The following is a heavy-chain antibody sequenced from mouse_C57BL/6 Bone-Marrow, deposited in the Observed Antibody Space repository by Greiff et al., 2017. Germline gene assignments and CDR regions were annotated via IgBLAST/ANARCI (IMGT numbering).Heavy chain of an antibody. CDR3: AGSSSYYYAMDY. CDR2: INPGSGGT. V-gene: IGHV1-54*01. Sequence: VQLQQSGAELVRPGTSVKVSCKASGYAFTNYLIEWVKQRPGQGLEWIGVINPGSGGTNYNEKFKGKATLTADKSSSTAYMQLSSLTSEDSAVYFCAGSSSYYYAMDYWGQGTSVTVSS. D-gene: IGHD1-1*01. CDR1: GYAFTNYL. J-gene: IGHJ4*01.